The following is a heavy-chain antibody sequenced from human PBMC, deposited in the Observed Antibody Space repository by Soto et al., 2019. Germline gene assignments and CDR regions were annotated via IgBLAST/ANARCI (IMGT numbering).Heavy chain of an antibody. Sequence: ASVKVSCKASGYTFTSYGISWVRQAPGQGLEWMGWISAYNGNTNYAQKLQGRVTMTTDTSTSTAYMELRSLRSDDTAVYYCAGYDSSGPPGGALGVHYYGMDVWGQ. V-gene: IGHV1-18*01. CDR2: ISAYNGNT. CDR1: GYTFTSYG. J-gene: IGHJ6*02. CDR3: AGYDSSGPPGGALGVHYYGMDV. D-gene: IGHD3-22*01.